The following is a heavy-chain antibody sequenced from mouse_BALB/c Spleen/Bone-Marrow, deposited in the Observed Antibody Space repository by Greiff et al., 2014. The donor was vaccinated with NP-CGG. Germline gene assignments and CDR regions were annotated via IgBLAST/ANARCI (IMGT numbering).Heavy chain of an antibody. V-gene: IGHV14-3*02. CDR3: ARRGITTGFAY. D-gene: IGHD2-4*01. CDR1: GFNIKDTY. J-gene: IGHJ3*01. Sequence: VHVKQSGAELVKPGASVKLSCTASGFNIKDTYMHWVKQRPEQGLEWIGRIDPANGNTKYDPKFQGKATITSDTSSNTAYLQLSSLTSEDTAVYYCARRGITTGFAYWGQGTLVTVSA. CDR2: IDPANGNT.